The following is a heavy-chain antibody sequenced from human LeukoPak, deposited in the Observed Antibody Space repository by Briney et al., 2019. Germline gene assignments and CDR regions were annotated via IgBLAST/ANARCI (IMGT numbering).Heavy chain of an antibody. Sequence: SETLSLTCTVSGGSLSSYYWSWIRQPPGKGLEWIGYSYYSGSTNYNPSLKSRVTISVDTSKNQFSLKLSSVTAADTAVYYCAREMITMVRGVMTDYFDYWGQGTLVTVSS. V-gene: IGHV4-59*01. J-gene: IGHJ4*02. CDR1: GGSLSSYY. CDR2: SYYSGST. CDR3: AREMITMVRGVMTDYFDY. D-gene: IGHD3-10*01.